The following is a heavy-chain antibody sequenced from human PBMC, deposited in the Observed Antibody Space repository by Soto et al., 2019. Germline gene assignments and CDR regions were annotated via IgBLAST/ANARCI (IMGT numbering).Heavy chain of an antibody. V-gene: IGHV1-69*01. CDR2: IIPIFGTA. Sequence: QVQLVQSGAEVKKPGSSVKVSCKASGGTFSSYAISWVRQAPGQGLEWMGGIIPIFGTANYAQKFQGRVTITADESTSTAYMELSSLRSEDTAVYYCARGLYDFWSGYSSESYGMDVWGQGTTFTVSS. CDR3: ARGLYDFWSGYSSESYGMDV. D-gene: IGHD3-3*01. J-gene: IGHJ6*02. CDR1: GGTFSSYA.